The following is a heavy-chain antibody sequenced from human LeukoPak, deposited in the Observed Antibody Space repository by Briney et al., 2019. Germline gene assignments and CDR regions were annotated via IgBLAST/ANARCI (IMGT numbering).Heavy chain of an antibody. CDR2: ISSSSSYI. D-gene: IGHD3-10*01. J-gene: IGHJ6*02. CDR1: GFTFSSYS. Sequence: GGSRRLSCAASGFTFSSYSMNWVRQSPGKGLEGGSSISSSSSYIYYADSVKGRFTISRDNDQNSLYLQMHSLSAEDTAVYYCAREITANGMDVWGQGTTVTVSS. CDR3: AREITANGMDV. V-gene: IGHV3-21*01.